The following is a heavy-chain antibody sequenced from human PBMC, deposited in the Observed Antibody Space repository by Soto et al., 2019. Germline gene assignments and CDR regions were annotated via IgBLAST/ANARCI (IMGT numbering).Heavy chain of an antibody. CDR3: ASAFAIYGSGSYYEHPYYYYGMDV. CDR2: ISYDGSNK. Sequence: GGSLRLSCAASGFTFSSYAMHGVRQAPGKGLEWVAVISYDGSNKYYADSVKGRFTISRDNSKNTLYLQMNSLRAEDTAVYYCASAFAIYGSGSYYEHPYYYYGMDVWGQGTTVTVSS. D-gene: IGHD3-10*01. CDR1: GFTFSSYA. J-gene: IGHJ6*02. V-gene: IGHV3-30-3*01.